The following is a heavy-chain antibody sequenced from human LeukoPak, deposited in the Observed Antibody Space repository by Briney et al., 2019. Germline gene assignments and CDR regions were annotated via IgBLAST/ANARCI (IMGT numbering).Heavy chain of an antibody. Sequence: PGGSLRLFCAASGFTSSDYTMNWVRQAPGKGLEWVTGISVSDDSTYYADSVKGRFTMSRDNSNNMLYLQMNSLRAEDTAVYSCAKDRYCRSTNCPYDYWGQGTLGTVSS. D-gene: IGHD2-2*01. CDR3: AKDRYCRSTNCPYDY. CDR2: ISVSDDST. CDR1: GFTSSDYT. J-gene: IGHJ4*02. V-gene: IGHV3-23*01.